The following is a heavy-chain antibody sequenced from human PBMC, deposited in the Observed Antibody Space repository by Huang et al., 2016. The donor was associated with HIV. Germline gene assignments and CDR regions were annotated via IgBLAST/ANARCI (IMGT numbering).Heavy chain of an antibody. D-gene: IGHD6-19*01. J-gene: IGHJ3*02. CDR3: AGAPSVYLHPFDI. CDR2: INPNTGNP. CDR1: GYNFTTHA. V-gene: IGHV7-4-1*01. Sequence: SCKASGYNFTTHAIHWVRQAPGQGSEWMGWINPNTGNPVYAQGFTGRFVFSLDTSVSTAYLQIDRLKTDDTAVYYCAGAPSVYLHPFDIWGQGTLVTVSS.